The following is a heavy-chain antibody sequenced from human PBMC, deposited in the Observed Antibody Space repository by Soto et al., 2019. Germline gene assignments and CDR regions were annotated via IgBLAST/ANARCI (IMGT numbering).Heavy chain of an antibody. CDR2: ISADSGYT. J-gene: IGHJ6*02. V-gene: IGHV1-18*01. CDR3: ARDRPPGSLYGMDA. Sequence: QIPLVQFGGEVARPGASVTVSCEASGYIFTTYGLSWVRQTPAHGLEWMGWISADSGYTQYAQFFQGRVTMTRDTSRTTGYMTLRGLTSDDTCIYFCARDRPPGSLYGMDAWGPGTAVTVSS. CDR1: GYIFTTYG.